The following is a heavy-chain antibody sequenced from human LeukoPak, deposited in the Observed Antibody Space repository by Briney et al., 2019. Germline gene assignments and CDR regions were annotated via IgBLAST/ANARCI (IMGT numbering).Heavy chain of an antibody. J-gene: IGHJ4*02. D-gene: IGHD6-19*01. Sequence: ASVKVSCKASGYTITSYEMHWVRQAPGQGLEWMGIINPSGGSTSYAQKFQGRVTMTRDTSTSTVYMELSSLRSEDTAVYYCARVGIGSGWPTSDDYWGQGTLVTVSS. CDR3: ARVGIGSGWPTSDDY. CDR2: INPSGGST. CDR1: GYTITSYE. V-gene: IGHV1-46*01.